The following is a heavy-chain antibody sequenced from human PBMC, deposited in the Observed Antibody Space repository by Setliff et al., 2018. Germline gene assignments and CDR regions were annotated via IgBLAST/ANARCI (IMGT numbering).Heavy chain of an antibody. J-gene: IGHJ3*01. CDR3: ARRRRGYSYGHDAFDV. Sequence: SETLSLTCTVSGGSISSYYWSWIRQPPGKGLEWIGYIYYSGSTNYNPSLKSRVTISVDTSKNQFSLNLSSVTAADTAVYYCARRRRGYSYGHDAFDVWGQGTMVTVSS. CDR2: IYYSGST. V-gene: IGHV4-59*08. D-gene: IGHD5-18*01. CDR1: GGSISSYY.